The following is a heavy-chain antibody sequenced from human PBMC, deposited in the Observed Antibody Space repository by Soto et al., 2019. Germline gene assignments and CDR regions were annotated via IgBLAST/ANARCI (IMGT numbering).Heavy chain of an antibody. J-gene: IGHJ4*02. D-gene: IGHD3-9*01. CDR2: ISRSSYI. CDR1: GFTFSSYS. Sequence: GGSLRLSCAASGFTFSSYSMNCVRQAPGKGLEWVSSISRSSYIYYADSVKGRFTISGDNAKNSLYLQMNSLRAEDTAVYYCARDDYDILTGHYYFDYWGQGTLVTVCS. V-gene: IGHV3-21*01. CDR3: ARDDYDILTGHYYFDY.